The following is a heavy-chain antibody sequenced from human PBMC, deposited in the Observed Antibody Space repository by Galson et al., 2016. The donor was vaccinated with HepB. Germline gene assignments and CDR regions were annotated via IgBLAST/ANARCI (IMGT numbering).Heavy chain of an antibody. CDR2: IYPGDSDT. D-gene: IGHD3-22*01. V-gene: IGHV5-51*01. CDR3: ARGGGFYYDSTGLDYFEN. Sequence: QSGAEVKKPGESLKISCKGSGYTFGEYWIAWVRQMPGKGLEWMGIIYPGDSDTKYSQSFQGQVIISADKFLSTAYLQWMSLTASDTALYYCARGGGFYYDSTGLDYFENWGQGTLVTVSS. CDR1: GYTFGEYW. J-gene: IGHJ4*02.